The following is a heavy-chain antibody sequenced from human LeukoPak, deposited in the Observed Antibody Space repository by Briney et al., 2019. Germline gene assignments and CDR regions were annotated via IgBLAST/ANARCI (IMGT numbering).Heavy chain of an antibody. V-gene: IGHV1-69*15. D-gene: IGHD2-2*02. J-gene: IGHJ4*02. CDR1: GGTFSSYA. CDR2: IIPIFGTA. CDR3: ARDILRYCSSTSCYTADY. Sequence: GSSVKVSCXASGGTFSSYAISWVRQAPGQGLEWMGRIIPIFGTANYAQKFQGRVTITADESTSTAYMELSSLRSEDTAVYYCARDILRYCSSTSCYTADYWGQGTLVTVSS.